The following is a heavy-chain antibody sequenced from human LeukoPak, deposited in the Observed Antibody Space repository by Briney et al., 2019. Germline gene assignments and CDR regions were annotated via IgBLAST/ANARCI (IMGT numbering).Heavy chain of an antibody. J-gene: IGHJ3*02. CDR3: ARLSRTVGRDAFDI. V-gene: IGHV4-59*01. D-gene: IGHD4-23*01. CDR1: GGSISSYY. Sequence: SETLSLTCTVSGGSISSYYCSWIRQPPGNGLEWIGYIYYSGSTNYNPSLKSRVTISVDTSKNQFSLKLSSVTAADTALYYSARLSRTVGRDAFDIWGQGTMVTVSS. CDR2: IYYSGST.